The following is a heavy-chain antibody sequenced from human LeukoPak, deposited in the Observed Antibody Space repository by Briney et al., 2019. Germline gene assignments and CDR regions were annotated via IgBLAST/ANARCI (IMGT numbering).Heavy chain of an antibody. Sequence: ATVKVSCKVSGYTLTELSMHWVRQAPGKGLEWMGGFDPEDGETIYAQKFQGRVTMTEDTSTDTAYMELSSLRSEDTAVYYCATDGKQLVRRFDYWGQGTLVTVSS. J-gene: IGHJ4*02. CDR2: FDPEDGET. CDR1: GYTLTELS. CDR3: ATDGKQLVRRFDY. D-gene: IGHD6-13*01. V-gene: IGHV1-24*01.